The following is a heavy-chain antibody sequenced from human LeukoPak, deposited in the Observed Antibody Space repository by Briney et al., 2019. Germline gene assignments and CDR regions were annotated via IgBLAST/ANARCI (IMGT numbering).Heavy chain of an antibody. CDR3: ARAGSGSYSGGFTDY. CDR1: GGTFSSYA. Sequence: GASVTVSCKASGGTFSSYAISWVRQAPGQGLEWMGGIIPIFGTANYAQKFQGRVTITADESTSTAYMELSSLRSEDTAVYYCARAGSGSYSGGFTDYWGQGTLVTVSS. V-gene: IGHV1-69*13. D-gene: IGHD1-26*01. J-gene: IGHJ4*02. CDR2: IIPIFGTA.